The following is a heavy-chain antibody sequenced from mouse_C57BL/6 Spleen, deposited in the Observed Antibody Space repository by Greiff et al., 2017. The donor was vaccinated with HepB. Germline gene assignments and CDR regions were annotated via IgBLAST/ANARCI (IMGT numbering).Heavy chain of an antibody. J-gene: IGHJ4*01. CDR1: GYAFSSYW. Sequence: QVQLQQSGAELVKPGASVKISCKASGYAFSSYWMNWVKQRPGQGLEWIGQIDPGDGDTNYNGKFKGKATLTADKSSSTAYLQLSSLTSEDSAVYFCARERDGDYGGDMDYWGQGTTVTVSS. CDR2: IDPGDGDT. V-gene: IGHV1-80*01. CDR3: ARERDGDYGGDMDY. D-gene: IGHD2-13*01.